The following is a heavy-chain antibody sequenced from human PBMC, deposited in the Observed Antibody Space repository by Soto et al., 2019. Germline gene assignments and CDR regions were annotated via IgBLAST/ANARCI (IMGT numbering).Heavy chain of an antibody. D-gene: IGHD3-10*01. J-gene: IGHJ4*02. V-gene: IGHV3-30-3*01. CDR2: MSYGGTTK. CDR3: AREVLWSRYFDY. CDR1: GFIFSNYV. Sequence: QVQLVESGGGVVQPGRSLRLSCAASGFIFSNYVMYWVRQARGKGLEWVAFMSYGGTTKSYADSVKGRFTISRDNSQNTLYLQMNSLRPEDTGVYYCAREVLWSRYFDYWGQGTLVTVSS.